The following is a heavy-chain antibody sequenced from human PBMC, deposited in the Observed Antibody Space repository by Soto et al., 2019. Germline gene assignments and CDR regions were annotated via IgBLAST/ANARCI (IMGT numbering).Heavy chain of an antibody. J-gene: IGHJ2*01. D-gene: IGHD6-13*01. CDR1: GFTFDDYA. Sequence: EVQLVESGGGLVQPGRSLRLSCAASGFTFDDYAMHSVRQPPGKGLEWVSGITWNSGIIGYADSVKGRFTISRDNAKNSLYLQMNSLRTEDTALYYCAKDQGYSTSYFGYVDLWGGGTLVTVSS. CDR3: AKDQGYSTSYFGYVDL. CDR2: ITWNSGII. V-gene: IGHV3-9*01.